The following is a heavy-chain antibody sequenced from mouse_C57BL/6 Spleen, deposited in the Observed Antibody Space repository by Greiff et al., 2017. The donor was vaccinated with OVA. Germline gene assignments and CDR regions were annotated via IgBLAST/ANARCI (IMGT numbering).Heavy chain of an antibody. J-gene: IGHJ3*01. V-gene: IGHV1-15*01. CDR1: GYTFTDYE. CDR3: ARAPYYYGSSYPVAD. CDR2: IDPETGGT. Sequence: QVQLQQSGAELVRPGASVTLSCKASGYTFTDYEMHWVKQTPVHGLEWIGAIDPETGGTAYNQKFKGKAILTADKSSSTAYMELRSLTSEDSAVYYCARAPYYYGSSYPVADWGQGTLVTVAA. D-gene: IGHD1-1*01.